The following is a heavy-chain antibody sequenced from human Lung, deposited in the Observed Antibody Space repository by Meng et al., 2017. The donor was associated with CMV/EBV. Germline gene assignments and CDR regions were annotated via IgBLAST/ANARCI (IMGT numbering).Heavy chain of an antibody. CDR2: IIPILGIA. Sequence: SVXVSXXASGGTFSSYTISWVRQAPGQGLEWMGRIIPILGIANYAQKFQGRVTITADKSTSTAYMELSSLRSEDTAVYYCARDCSSTSCYSPALYGMAVWGQGTXVTVAS. CDR1: GGTFSSYT. CDR3: ARDCSSTSCYSPALYGMAV. J-gene: IGHJ6*02. D-gene: IGHD2-2*01. V-gene: IGHV1-69*04.